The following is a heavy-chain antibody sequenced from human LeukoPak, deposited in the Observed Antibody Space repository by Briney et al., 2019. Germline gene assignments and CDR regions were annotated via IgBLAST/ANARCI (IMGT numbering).Heavy chain of an antibody. Sequence: GGSLRLSCAASGFTVSSNYMSWVRQAPGKGLEWVSVIYDGGNTYYADFVKDRFTISRDNSKNTLYLRMNSLRAEDTAVYYCARGRERGSSSSFTDYWGQGTLVIVSS. CDR2: IYDGGNT. CDR3: ARGRERGSSSSFTDY. V-gene: IGHV3-66*01. CDR1: GFTVSSNY. J-gene: IGHJ4*02. D-gene: IGHD6-6*01.